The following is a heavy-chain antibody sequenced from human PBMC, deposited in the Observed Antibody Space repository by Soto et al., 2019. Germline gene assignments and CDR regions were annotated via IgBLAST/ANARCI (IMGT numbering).Heavy chain of an antibody. CDR3: ARDLRRIAAAGSYYYYYGMDV. J-gene: IGHJ6*02. V-gene: IGHV1-2*04. CDR2: INPNSGGT. D-gene: IGHD6-13*01. CDR1: GYTFTGYY. Sequence: ASVNVSCKASGYTFTGYYMHWVRQAPGQGLEWMGWINPNSGGTNYAQKFQGWVTMTRDTSISTAYMELSRLRSDDTAVYYCARDLRRIAAAGSYYYYYGMDVWGQGTTVTVPS.